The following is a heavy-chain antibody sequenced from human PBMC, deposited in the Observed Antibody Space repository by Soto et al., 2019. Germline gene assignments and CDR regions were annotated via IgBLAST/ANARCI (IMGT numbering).Heavy chain of an antibody. Sequence: QVLLVQSGAEVKKPGSSVKVSCKAAGGAFSRYAISWVRQAPGQGLEGVGGIFPMYGTPVYAHKLQGRVTITADEATTTGYMELVGLRYEDTAFYYCARDYASQILEFAELDIWGQGTRVTVSS. CDR1: GGAFSRYA. V-gene: IGHV1-69*01. CDR2: IFPMYGTP. CDR3: ARDYASQILEFAELDI. J-gene: IGHJ3*02. D-gene: IGHD2-21*01.